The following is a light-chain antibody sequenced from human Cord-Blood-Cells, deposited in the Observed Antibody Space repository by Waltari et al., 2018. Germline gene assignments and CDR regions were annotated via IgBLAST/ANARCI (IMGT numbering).Light chain of an antibody. Sequence: QSALTQPASVSGSPGQSITISCTGTSSDVGGYNYVSWYQQHPGKAPKLMIYDVSKRPCGVSNRVSGFQSGNTASLTISGLQAEDEADYYCSSYTSSSTYVFGTGTKVTVL. V-gene: IGLV2-14*01. J-gene: IGLJ1*01. CDR1: SSDVGGYNY. CDR2: DVS. CDR3: SSYTSSSTYV.